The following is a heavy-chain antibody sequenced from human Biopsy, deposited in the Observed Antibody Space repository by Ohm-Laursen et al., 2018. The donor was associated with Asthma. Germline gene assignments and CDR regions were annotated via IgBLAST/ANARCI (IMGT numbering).Heavy chain of an antibody. D-gene: IGHD6-19*01. CDR3: AREGVAGTHIED. Sequence: SLRLSCTASGFSFGSFGMHWVRQVPGKGPEWVALISFDGRYEYYADSVKGRFTISRDNSKNTLSLQMNSLTAEDTAVYYCAREGVAGTHIEDWGQGTLVTVSS. J-gene: IGHJ4*02. CDR1: GFSFGSFG. V-gene: IGHV3-30*03. CDR2: ISFDGRYE.